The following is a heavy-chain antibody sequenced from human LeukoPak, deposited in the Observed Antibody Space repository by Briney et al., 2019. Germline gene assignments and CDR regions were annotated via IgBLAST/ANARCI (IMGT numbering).Heavy chain of an antibody. D-gene: IGHD3-22*01. CDR1: GGSMFSYY. J-gene: IGHJ2*01. Sequence: SETLSLTCTVSGGSMFSYYWNWVRQPPGKGLEWIGYIYSSGITNYSPSLRSRGTISVATSRNQFSLRLTSVTAADTAIYYCARRAYYDSSGYHPTSGYFDLWGRGTLVTVSS. CDR3: ARRAYYDSSGYHPTSGYFDL. CDR2: IYSSGIT. V-gene: IGHV4-4*08.